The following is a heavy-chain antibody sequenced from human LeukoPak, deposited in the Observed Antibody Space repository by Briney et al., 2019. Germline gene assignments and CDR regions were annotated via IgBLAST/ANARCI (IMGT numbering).Heavy chain of an antibody. CDR1: GGTVSRYA. D-gene: IGHD3-22*01. CDR2: IIPIFGTA. Sequence: ASVKVSYKASGGTVSRYAISLVRQAPGQGLEWMGGIIPIFGTANYAQKFQGRVTITTDESTSTAYMELSSLRSEDTAVYYGARETMYYDSSSYWFDPWGQGTLVTVSS. J-gene: IGHJ5*02. V-gene: IGHV1-69*05. CDR3: ARETMYYDSSSYWFDP.